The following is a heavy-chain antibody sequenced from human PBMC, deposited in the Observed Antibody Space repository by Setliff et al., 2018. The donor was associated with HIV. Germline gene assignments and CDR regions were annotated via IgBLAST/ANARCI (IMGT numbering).Heavy chain of an antibody. CDR1: GDSFTTTSHS. CDR2: VYSRGNT. D-gene: IGHD2-21*01. J-gene: IGHJ4*02. CDR3: ARGRLMGSSVLFFDF. V-gene: IGHV4-61*09. Sequence: VSGDSFTTTSHSWAWLRQPAGRGLEWIGHVYSRGNTDYNPSLASRVSILMSTSEIQFSLTLNSVTAADTAKYYCARGRLMGSSVLFFDFWGQGILVTVSS.